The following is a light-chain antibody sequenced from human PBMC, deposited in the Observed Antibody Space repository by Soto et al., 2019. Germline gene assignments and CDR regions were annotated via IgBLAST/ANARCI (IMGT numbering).Light chain of an antibody. CDR3: QQLRSYPST. CDR2: KAS. CDR1: QSISSW. V-gene: IGKV1-5*03. J-gene: IGKJ4*01. Sequence: DIQMTQSPSTLSASVGDRVTITCRASQSISSWLAWYQQKPGKAPNLLIYKASTLESGVPSRFSGSGFGTDFTLTISSLQAEDFASYFCQQLRSYPSTFGGGTKVDIK.